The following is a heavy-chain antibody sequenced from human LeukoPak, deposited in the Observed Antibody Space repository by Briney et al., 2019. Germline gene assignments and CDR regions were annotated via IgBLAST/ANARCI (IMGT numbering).Heavy chain of an antibody. J-gene: IGHJ3*02. Sequence: SETLSLTCTVSGGSISSSRYYWGWIRQPPGKGLEWIGSIYYSGSTLYNPSLTSRVTISVDTSKNQFSLRLNSVTAADTAVYYCARQLGAYSYGFDIWGQGTKVTVSS. CDR2: IYYSGST. CDR1: GGSISSSRYY. D-gene: IGHD3-16*01. V-gene: IGHV4-39*01. CDR3: ARQLGAYSYGFDI.